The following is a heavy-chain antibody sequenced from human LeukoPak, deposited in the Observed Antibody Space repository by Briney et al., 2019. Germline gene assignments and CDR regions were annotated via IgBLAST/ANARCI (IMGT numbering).Heavy chain of an antibody. CDR1: GGSISSYY. CDR3: ARDHKSDYYDSSGYYVYALDI. J-gene: IGHJ3*02. CDR2: IYYSGST. Sequence: SETLSLTCTVSGGSISSYYWSWIRQPPGKGLEWVGYIYYSGSTNYNPSLKSRVTISVDTSKNQFSLKLSSVTAADTAVYYCARDHKSDYYDSSGYYVYALDIWGQGTMVTVSS. D-gene: IGHD3-22*01. V-gene: IGHV4-59*01.